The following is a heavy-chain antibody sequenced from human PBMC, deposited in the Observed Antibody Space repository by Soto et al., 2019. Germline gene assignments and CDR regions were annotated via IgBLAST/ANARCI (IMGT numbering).Heavy chain of an antibody. CDR2: ISYDGSNK. Sequence: GGSLRLSCAASGFTFSSYAIHCVRQAPGKGLECVAVISYDGSNKYYADSVKGRFTISRDNSKNTLYLQMNSLRAEDTAVYYCARGTSIAARPGWFFDYWGQGTLVTVSS. CDR1: GFTFSSYA. CDR3: ARGTSIAARPGWFFDY. J-gene: IGHJ4*02. V-gene: IGHV3-30-3*01. D-gene: IGHD6-6*01.